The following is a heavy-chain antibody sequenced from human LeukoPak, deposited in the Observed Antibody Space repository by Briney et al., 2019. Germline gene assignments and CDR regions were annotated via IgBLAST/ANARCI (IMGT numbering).Heavy chain of an antibody. D-gene: IGHD1-14*01. J-gene: IGHJ4*02. CDR1: RFAFSTYA. CDR2: ISSNGADT. CDR3: ANYRKPQGLDY. Sequence: GGSLRLSCAVSRFAFSTYAMTWVRQAPGQGLEFVSTISSNGADTYYADSVKGRFTISRDNSKNTLYLQMTSLRVEDTAVYYCANYRKPQGLDYWGQGTLVTVSS. V-gene: IGHV3-23*01.